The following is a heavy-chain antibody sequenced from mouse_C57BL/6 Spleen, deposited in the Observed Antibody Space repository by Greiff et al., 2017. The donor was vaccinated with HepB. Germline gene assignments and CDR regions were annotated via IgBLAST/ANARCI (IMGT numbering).Heavy chain of an antibody. V-gene: IGHV3-6*01. Sequence: ESGPGLVKPSQSLSLTCSVTGYSITSGYYWNWIRQFPGNKLEWMGYISYDGSNNYNPSLKNRISITRDTSKNQFFLKLNSVTTEDTATYDCARYGPSWYFDVWGTGTTVTVSS. CDR3: ARYGPSWYFDV. J-gene: IGHJ1*03. CDR1: GYSITSGYY. D-gene: IGHD1-1*01. CDR2: ISYDGSN.